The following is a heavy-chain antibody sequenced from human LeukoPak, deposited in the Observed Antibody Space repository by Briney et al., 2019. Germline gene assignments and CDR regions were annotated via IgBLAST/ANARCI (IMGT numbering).Heavy chain of an antibody. D-gene: IGHD3-16*01. CDR3: VRCHTGTRLYYFDY. V-gene: IGHV3-72*01. J-gene: IGHJ4*02. Sequence: PRGSLRLSCAGSGFIFSDYYVDWVRQAPGKGLEWVGRSRNKANSYTTEYAASVKGRFTISRDESQSSLYLQMNSLKVEDTAVYFCVRCHTGTRLYYFDYWGQGTLVTVSS. CDR2: SRNKANSYTT. CDR1: GFIFSDYY.